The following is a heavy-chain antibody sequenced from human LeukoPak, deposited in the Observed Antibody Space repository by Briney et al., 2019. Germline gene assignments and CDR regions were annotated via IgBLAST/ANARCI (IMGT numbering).Heavy chain of an antibody. V-gene: IGHV1-24*01. CDR1: GYTLTELS. CDR2: FNPENKET. J-gene: IGHJ4*02. D-gene: IGHD2-21*01. Sequence: ASVKVSCKVSGYTLTELSIHWVRQAPGKGLEWMGGFNPENKETIYAEKFQGRVTMTEDTSTDTAYTEMNSLRSEDTAVYYCATTHSISDYWGQGTLVTVSS. CDR3: ATTHSISDY.